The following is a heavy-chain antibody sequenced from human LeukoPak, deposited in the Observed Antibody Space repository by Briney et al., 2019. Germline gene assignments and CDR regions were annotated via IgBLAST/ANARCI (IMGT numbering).Heavy chain of an antibody. D-gene: IGHD4-17*01. CDR2: IRSKANSYAT. V-gene: IGHV3-73*01. J-gene: IGHJ6*02. Sequence: GGSLRLSCAASGFTFSGSAMHWVRQASGKGLEWVGRIRSKANSYATAYAASVKGRFTISRDDSKNTAYLQMNSLKTEDTAVYYCTRQSDYGFYYYYGMDVWGQGTTVTVSS. CDR1: GFTFSGSA. CDR3: TRQSDYGFYYYYGMDV.